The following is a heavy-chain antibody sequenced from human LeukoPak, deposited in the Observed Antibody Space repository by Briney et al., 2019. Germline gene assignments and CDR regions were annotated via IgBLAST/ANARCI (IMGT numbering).Heavy chain of an antibody. CDR2: IWYGGSNK. CDR3: AREFGHNRWYFDY. Sequence: GGSLRLSCAASGFTFSSYGMHWVRQAPGKGLEWVAVIWYGGSNKYYADSVKGRFTISRDNSLNTLHLQMNSLRTEDMAVYYCAREFGHNRWYFDYWGQGALVTVSS. V-gene: IGHV3-33*01. CDR1: GFTFSSYG. J-gene: IGHJ4*02. D-gene: IGHD5-24*01.